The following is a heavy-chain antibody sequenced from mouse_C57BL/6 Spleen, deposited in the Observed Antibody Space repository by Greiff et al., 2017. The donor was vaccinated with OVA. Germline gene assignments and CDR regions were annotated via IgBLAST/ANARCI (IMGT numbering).Heavy chain of an antibody. CDR1: GFTFSSYA. CDR2: ISDGGSYT. Sequence: EVQVVESGGGLVKPGGSLKLSCAASGFTFSSYAMSWVRQTPEKRLEWVATISDGGSYTYYPDNVKGRFTISRDNAKNNLYLQMSHLKSEDTAMYYCARELITTVVSYWYFDVWGTGTTVTVSS. V-gene: IGHV5-4*01. CDR3: ARELITTVVSYWYFDV. D-gene: IGHD1-1*01. J-gene: IGHJ1*03.